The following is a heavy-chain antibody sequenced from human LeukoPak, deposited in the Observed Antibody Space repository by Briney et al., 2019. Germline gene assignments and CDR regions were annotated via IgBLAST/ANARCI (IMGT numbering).Heavy chain of an antibody. V-gene: IGHV4-31*03. CDR3: AREGALSYCGGDCPIDY. Sequence: SQTLSLTCTVSGGSISSGGYYWSWIRQHPGKGLEWIGYIYYSGSTYCNPSLKSRVTISVDTSKNQFSLKLSSVTAADTAVYYCAREGALSYCGGDCPIDYWGQGTLVTVSS. CDR2: IYYSGST. D-gene: IGHD2-21*02. CDR1: GGSISSGGYY. J-gene: IGHJ4*02.